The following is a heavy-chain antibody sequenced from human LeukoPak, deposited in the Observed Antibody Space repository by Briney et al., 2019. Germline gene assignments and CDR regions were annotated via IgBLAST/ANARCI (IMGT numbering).Heavy chain of an antibody. CDR1: GASISSCY. Sequence: SETLSLTCTVSGASISSCYWSWVRQPPGKGLEWIGYIYYSGGSNYNPSLKSRVTISIDTSKNQFSLKLSSVTAADTAVYYCAREDNSSWYSAFNIWGQGTMVTVSS. CDR3: AREDNSSWYSAFNI. D-gene: IGHD6-13*01. V-gene: IGHV4-59*01. CDR2: IYYSGGS. J-gene: IGHJ3*02.